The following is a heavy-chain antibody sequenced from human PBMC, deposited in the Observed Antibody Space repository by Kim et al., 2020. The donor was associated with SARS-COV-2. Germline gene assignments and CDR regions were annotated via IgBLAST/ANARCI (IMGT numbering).Heavy chain of an antibody. J-gene: IGHJ4*02. CDR3: ARDLHDFWSRYYFDY. V-gene: IGHV3-48*04. D-gene: IGHD3-3*01. CDR1: GFTFSSYS. CDR2: ISSSSTI. Sequence: GGSLRLSCAASGFTFSSYSMNWVRQAPGKGLEWVSYISSSSTIYYADSVKGRFTISRDNAKNSLYLQMNSLRAEDTAVYYCARDLHDFWSRYYFDYWGQG.